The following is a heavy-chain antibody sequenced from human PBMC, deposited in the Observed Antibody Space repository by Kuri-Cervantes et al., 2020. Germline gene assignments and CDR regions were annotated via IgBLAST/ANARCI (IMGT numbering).Heavy chain of an antibody. J-gene: IGHJ6*02. Sequence: GGSLRLSCAASGFTFDDYAMHWVRQAPGKGLEWVSLISWDGGSTYYADSVRGRFTISRDNSKNSLYLQMNSLRAEDTALYYCAKDIGTECSSGGTYGMDVWGQGTTVTVSS. V-gene: IGHV3-43D*03. CDR1: GFTFDDYA. CDR3: AKDIGTECSSGGTYGMDV. D-gene: IGHD6-19*01. CDR2: ISWDGGST.